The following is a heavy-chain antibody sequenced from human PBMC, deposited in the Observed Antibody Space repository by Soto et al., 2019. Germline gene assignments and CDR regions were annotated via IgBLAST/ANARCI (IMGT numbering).Heavy chain of an antibody. Sequence: GGSLRLSCAASGFTFSSYAMSWVRQAPGKGLEWVSAISGSGGSTYYADSVKGRFTISRDNSKNTLYLQMNSLRTEDTAVYYCASELAGDRAFDIWGQGTMVTVSS. D-gene: IGHD6-19*01. J-gene: IGHJ3*02. CDR3: ASELAGDRAFDI. CDR2: ISGSGGST. CDR1: GFTFSSYA. V-gene: IGHV3-23*01.